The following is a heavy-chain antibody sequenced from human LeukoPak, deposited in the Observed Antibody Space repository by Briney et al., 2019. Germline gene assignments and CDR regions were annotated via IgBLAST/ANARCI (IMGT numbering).Heavy chain of an antibody. CDR2: IYYSGST. CDR3: ARDVDCSSTSCPNWFDP. J-gene: IGHJ5*02. CDR1: GGSISSGDYY. D-gene: IGHD2-2*01. Sequence: SETLSLTXTVSGGSISSGDYYWSWIRQPPGKGLEWIGYIYYSGSTYYNPSLKSRVTISVDTSKNQFSLKLSSVTAADTAVYYCARDVDCSSTSCPNWFDPWGQGTLVTVSS. V-gene: IGHV4-30-4*08.